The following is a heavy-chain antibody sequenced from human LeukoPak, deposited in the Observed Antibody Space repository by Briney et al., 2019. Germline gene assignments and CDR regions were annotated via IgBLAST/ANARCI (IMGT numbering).Heavy chain of an antibody. CDR2: ISGSGGST. CDR1: GFTFSSCA. CDR3: AKGPGGTYYYYGMDV. Sequence: GGSLILSCAASGFTFSSCAMSWVRQAPGKALEWVSAISGSGGSTYYADSVKGRFTISRDNSKNTLYLQMNSLRAEDTAVYYCAKGPGGTYYYYGMDVWGQGTTVTVSS. V-gene: IGHV3-23*01. D-gene: IGHD1-1*01. J-gene: IGHJ6*02.